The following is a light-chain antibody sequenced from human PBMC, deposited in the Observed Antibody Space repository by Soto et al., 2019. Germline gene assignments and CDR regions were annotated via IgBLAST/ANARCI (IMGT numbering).Light chain of an antibody. CDR1: QGVSNY. CDR2: AAS. CDR3: QQYFAYPVT. V-gene: IGKV1-8*01. J-gene: IGKJ3*01. Sequence: AIRMTQSPSSFSASTGDRVTITCRASQGVSNYLAWYQQKPGKAPKLLIYAASTLQSGVPSTFSGSGSGTDFTLTIGRLQSEDFATYYCQQYFAYPVTFGPGTKVDIK.